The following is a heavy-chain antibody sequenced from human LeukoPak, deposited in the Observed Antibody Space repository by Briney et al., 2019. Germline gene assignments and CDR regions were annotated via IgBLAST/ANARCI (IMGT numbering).Heavy chain of an antibody. Sequence: ASVKVSCKASAYTFTGYYMHWVRQAPGQGLEWMGWINPNNGATKYAQKFRGRVTMTSDTSISTAYMELGRLTSDDTAVYYCASPDYYGPGSCKFDPWGQGTLVTVSS. J-gene: IGHJ5*02. V-gene: IGHV1-2*02. CDR2: INPNNGAT. CDR1: AYTFTGYY. D-gene: IGHD3-10*01. CDR3: ASPDYYGPGSCKFDP.